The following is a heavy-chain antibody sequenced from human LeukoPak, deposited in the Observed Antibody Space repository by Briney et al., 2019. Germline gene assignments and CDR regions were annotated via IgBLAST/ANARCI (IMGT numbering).Heavy chain of an antibody. J-gene: IGHJ6*03. CDR1: GYSISSGYY. CDR3: AGDRWEPADNYYYMDV. Sequence: SETLSLTCTVSGYSISSGYYWSWIRQPPGKGLEWIGSIYHSGSAYYNPSLKSRVIILLDTSKNQFSLKLSSVTAADTAVYHCAGDRWEPADNYYYMDVWGKGTTVTVSS. V-gene: IGHV4-38-2*02. CDR2: IYHSGSA. D-gene: IGHD1-26*01.